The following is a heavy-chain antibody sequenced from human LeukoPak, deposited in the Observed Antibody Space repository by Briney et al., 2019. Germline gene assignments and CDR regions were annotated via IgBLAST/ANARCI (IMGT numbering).Heavy chain of an antibody. CDR1: GFTFANYG. D-gene: IGHD2-8*01. Sequence: EASVKVSCKTSGFTFANYGINWVRQAPGQGLEWMGWVSAYKDSTNIAQKFQGRVTMTTDTSTSTAYMELRSLTSDDTAVYFCAKDSRGYCSEGACYSIDYWGQGTLVTVAS. CDR3: AKDSRGYCSEGACYSIDY. CDR2: VSAYKDST. J-gene: IGHJ4*02. V-gene: IGHV1-18*01.